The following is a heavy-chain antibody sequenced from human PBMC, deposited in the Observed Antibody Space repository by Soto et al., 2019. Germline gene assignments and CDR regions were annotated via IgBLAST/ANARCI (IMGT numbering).Heavy chain of an antibody. CDR3: ARYNRGVIPSDWFDP. CDR2: IYHSGST. D-gene: IGHD3-10*01. Sequence: PSETLSLTCAVSGGSISSINWWSWVRQPPEKGLEWIGEIYHSGSTNYNPSLKSRVTISVDKSKNQFSLKLSSVTAADTAVYYCARYNRGVIPSDWFDPWGQGTLVTAPQ. V-gene: IGHV4-4*02. J-gene: IGHJ5*02. CDR1: GGSISSINW.